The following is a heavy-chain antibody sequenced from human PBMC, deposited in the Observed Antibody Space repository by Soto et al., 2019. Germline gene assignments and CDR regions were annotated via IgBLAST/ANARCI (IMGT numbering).Heavy chain of an antibody. CDR1: GYTFINYG. CDR2: ISGGNGHT. J-gene: IGHJ2*01. V-gene: IGHV1-3*01. CDR3: ARSGYSSGWYHWYFDF. Sequence: ASVKVSCKSSGYTFINYGIHWVRQAPGQRLEWMGWISGGNGHTKYSQKFQGRVTITRDTSASTAYMELSSLRSEDTAVFYCARSGYSSGWYHWYFDFWGRGTLVTVSS. D-gene: IGHD6-19*01.